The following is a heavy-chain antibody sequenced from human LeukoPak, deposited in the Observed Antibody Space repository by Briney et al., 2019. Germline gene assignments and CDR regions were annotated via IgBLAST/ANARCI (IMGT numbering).Heavy chain of an antibody. D-gene: IGHD6-6*01. Sequence: SETLSLTCTVSDGSISSSTYYWGWIRQPPGKGLEWIGSIYSVTTSYNPSLKSRVTISVDTSKNQFSLKLTSVTAADTAVYYCARHFDSSSVFPYNYWAQGTLLTVSS. V-gene: IGHV4-39*01. J-gene: IGHJ4*02. CDR1: DGSISSSTYY. CDR3: ARHFDSSSVFPYNY. CDR2: IYSVTT.